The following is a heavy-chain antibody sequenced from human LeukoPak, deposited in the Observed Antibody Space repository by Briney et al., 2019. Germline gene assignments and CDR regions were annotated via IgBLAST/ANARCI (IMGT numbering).Heavy chain of an antibody. J-gene: IGHJ4*02. CDR3: AKYGVGETYFGDY. CDR1: GFTFSSYG. CDR2: IHHDGSNK. Sequence: GGSLRLSCAASGFTFSSYGMHWVRQAPGKGLDWVAFIHHDGSNKYYADSVRGRFIISRDNSKNSLFLQMNSLRVEDTAVYYCAKYGVGETYFGDYWGQGALVIVSS. V-gene: IGHV3-30*02. D-gene: IGHD1-26*01.